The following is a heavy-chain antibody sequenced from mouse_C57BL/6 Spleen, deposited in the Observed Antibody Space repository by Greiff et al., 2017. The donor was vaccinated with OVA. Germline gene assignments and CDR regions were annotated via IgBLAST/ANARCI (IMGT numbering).Heavy chain of an antibody. V-gene: IGHV6-3*01. J-gene: IGHJ4*01. D-gene: IGHD2-2*01. CDR2: IRLKSDNNAT. CDR1: GFTFSNYW. Sequence: EVHLVESGGGLVQPGGSMKLSCVASGFTFSNYWMNWVRQSPEKRLEWVAQIRLKSDNNATHYAESVKGRFTISRDDSKSSVYLQMNNLIAEDTGIYYCQPLWLRRLDYWGQGTSVTVSS. CDR3: QPLWLRRLDY.